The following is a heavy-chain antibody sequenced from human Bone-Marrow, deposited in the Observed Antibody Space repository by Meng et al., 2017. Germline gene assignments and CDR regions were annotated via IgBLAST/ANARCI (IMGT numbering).Heavy chain of an antibody. D-gene: IGHD3-10*01. CDR1: GFTVSSNY. J-gene: IGHJ3*02. CDR2: IYSGGST. V-gene: IGHV3-66*02. CDR3: ARGITIVRGAREGAFDI. Sequence: GESLKISCAASGFTVSSNYMSWVRQAPGKGLEWVSVIYSGGSTYYADSVKGRFTISRDNSKNTLYLQMNSLRAEDTAVYYCARGITIVRGAREGAFDIWGQGTMVTVSS.